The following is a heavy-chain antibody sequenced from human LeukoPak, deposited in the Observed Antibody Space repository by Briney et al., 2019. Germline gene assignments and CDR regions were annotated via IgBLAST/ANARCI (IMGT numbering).Heavy chain of an antibody. CDR1: GFTVSSNY. D-gene: IGHD6-6*01. V-gene: IGHV3-53*01. J-gene: IGHJ5*02. Sequence: GGSLRLSCAASGFTVSSNYMSWVRQAPGKGLEWVSVIYSGGSTCYADSVKGRFTISRDNSKNTLYLQMNSLRAEDTAVYYCAGSKSSSTGWFDPWGQGTLVTVSS. CDR3: AGSKSSSTGWFDP. CDR2: IYSGGST.